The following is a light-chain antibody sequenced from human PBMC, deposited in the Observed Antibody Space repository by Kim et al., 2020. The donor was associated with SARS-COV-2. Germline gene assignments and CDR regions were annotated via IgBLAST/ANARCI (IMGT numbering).Light chain of an antibody. CDR2: WAS. CDR3: QQYFTTPPT. CDR1: QSVLYTSNNKNP. Sequence: ATINCKSSQSVLYTSNNKNPLAWYQQKPGQPPKLLVYWASTRESGVPDRFSGSGSGTDFTLTISSLQAEDVAVYYCQQYFTTPPTFGGGTKVDIK. V-gene: IGKV4-1*01. J-gene: IGKJ4*01.